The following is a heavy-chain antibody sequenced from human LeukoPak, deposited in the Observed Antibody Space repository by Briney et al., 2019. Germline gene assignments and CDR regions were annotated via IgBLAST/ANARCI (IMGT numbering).Heavy chain of an antibody. J-gene: IGHJ3*02. CDR2: IYTSGST. V-gene: IGHV4-61*02. CDR1: GGSISSGSYC. Sequence: SQTLSLTCTVSGGSISSGSYCWSWIRQPAGKGLEWIGRIYTSGSTNYNPSLKSRVTISVDTSKNQFSLKLSSVTAADTAVYYCARGHSYGYRVAFDIWGQGTMVTVSS. D-gene: IGHD5-18*01. CDR3: ARGHSYGYRVAFDI.